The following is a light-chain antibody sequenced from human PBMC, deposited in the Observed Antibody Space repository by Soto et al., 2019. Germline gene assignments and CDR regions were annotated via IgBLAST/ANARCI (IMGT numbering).Light chain of an antibody. V-gene: IGLV2-11*01. Sequence: QSVLTHPISVSGSPGQAVPIFCTGTSSDVGGYNYVSWYQQHPGKAPKLMIYDVSKRPSGVPDRFSGSKSGNTASLTISGLQAEDEADYYCCSYAGSYTLVFGGGT. CDR3: CSYAGSYTLV. CDR1: SSDVGGYNY. CDR2: DVS. J-gene: IGLJ2*01.